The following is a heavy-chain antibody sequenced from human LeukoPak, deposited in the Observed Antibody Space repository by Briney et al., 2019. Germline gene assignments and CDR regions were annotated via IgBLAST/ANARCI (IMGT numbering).Heavy chain of an antibody. V-gene: IGHV4-59*01. J-gene: IGHJ5*02. D-gene: IGHD6-6*01. CDR2: IYYSGST. Sequence: SETLSLTCTLSGGSISSYYWSWIWQPPGKGLEGIGYIYYSGSTNYNPSLKSRVTISVDTSKNQFSLKLSSVTAADTAVYYCARFERDSSSSLFDPWGQGTLVTVSS. CDR3: ARFERDSSSSLFDP. CDR1: GGSISSYY.